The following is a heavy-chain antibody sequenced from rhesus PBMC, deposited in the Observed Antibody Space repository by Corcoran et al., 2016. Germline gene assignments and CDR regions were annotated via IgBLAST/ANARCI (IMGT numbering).Heavy chain of an antibody. Sequence: QVQLQESGPGLVKPSETLSLTCAVSGYSISSGYYWGWIRQPPGKGLEWIGSIYGSGGSNYLYPYLKSRVTLSVDTSKNQFSLKLSSVTAADTAVYYCARVGSSWSEWDTVGTEWYFDLWGPGTPITISS. CDR1: GYSISSGYY. D-gene: IGHD5-42*01. CDR2: IYGSGGSN. J-gene: IGHJ2*01. CDR3: ARVGSSWSEWDTVGTEWYFDL. V-gene: IGHV4S14*01.